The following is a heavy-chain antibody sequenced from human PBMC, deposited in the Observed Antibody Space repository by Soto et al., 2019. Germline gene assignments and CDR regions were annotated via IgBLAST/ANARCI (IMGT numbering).Heavy chain of an antibody. V-gene: IGHV2-5*02. D-gene: IGHD2-15*01. CDR3: AHRWYCSGGSCYYSNWFDP. J-gene: IGHJ5*02. CDR1: GFSLSTSGVG. CDR2: IYWDDNK. Sequence: QITLKEPGPTLVKPTQTLTLTCTFSGFSLSTSGVGVGWIRQPPGKALEWLALIYWDDNKRYSPSLKSRLTITKATSKNQVVLTMTNMDPVDTATYYCAHRWYCSGGSCYYSNWFDPWGKGTLVTVSS.